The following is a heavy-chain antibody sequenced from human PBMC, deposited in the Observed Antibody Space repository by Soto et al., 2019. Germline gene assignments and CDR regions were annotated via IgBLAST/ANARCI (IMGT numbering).Heavy chain of an antibody. Sequence: ASVKVSCKASGYTFTSYGIHWVRQAPGQRLEWMGWINAANGDTKYSPKFQGRVTITRDTSVSTAYMELSSLRSEDTAVYYCVRRHVSATGIDWFDPWGQGTLVTVS. V-gene: IGHV1-3*01. D-gene: IGHD6-13*01. J-gene: IGHJ5*02. CDR1: GYTFTSYG. CDR2: INAANGDT. CDR3: VRRHVSATGIDWFDP.